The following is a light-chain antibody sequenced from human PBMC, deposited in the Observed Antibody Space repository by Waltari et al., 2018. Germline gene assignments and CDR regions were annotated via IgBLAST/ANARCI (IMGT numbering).Light chain of an antibody. CDR1: KLGDKY. V-gene: IGLV3-1*01. Sequence: SYELTQPPPVSVSPGQTASITCSGDKLGDKYASWYQQKPGQSPVRVCYPDSQRPSGSPERFSGSTSGNTATLTLGVTQAMDEADYYCQAWDSSLYVFGTGTKVTVL. J-gene: IGLJ1*01. CDR3: QAWDSSLYV. CDR2: PDS.